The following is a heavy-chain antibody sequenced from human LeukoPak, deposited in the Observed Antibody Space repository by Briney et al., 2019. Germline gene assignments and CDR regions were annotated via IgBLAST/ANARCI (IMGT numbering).Heavy chain of an antibody. CDR2: ISAYNGNT. D-gene: IGHD1-7*01. V-gene: IGHV1-18*01. CDR3: ARETGPETGTTSRPTDYYYYGMDV. J-gene: IGHJ6*02. CDR1: GYTFTSYG. Sequence: ASVKVSCKASGYTFTSYGISWVRQAPGQGLEWMGWISAYNGNTNYAQKLQGRVTMTTDTSTSTAYMELRSLRSDDTAVCYCARETGPETGTTSRPTDYYYYGMDVWGQGTTVTVSS.